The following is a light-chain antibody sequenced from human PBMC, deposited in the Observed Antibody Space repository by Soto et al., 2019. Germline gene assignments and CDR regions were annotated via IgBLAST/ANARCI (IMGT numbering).Light chain of an antibody. CDR2: AAS. Sequence: DIQMTRSPSSVSASGGDRVTMTCRASQGINSWLAWYQQKPGKAPKLLIYAASNLQSGVPSRFSGSGSGTDFTLTISSLQPEDFATYYCQQANSFPWTFGQGTKVEIK. CDR1: QGINSW. CDR3: QQANSFPWT. J-gene: IGKJ1*01. V-gene: IGKV1-12*01.